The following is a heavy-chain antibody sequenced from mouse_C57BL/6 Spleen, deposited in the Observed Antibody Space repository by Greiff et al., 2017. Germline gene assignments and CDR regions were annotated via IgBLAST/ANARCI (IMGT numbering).Heavy chain of an antibody. CDR1: GFTFSDYG. CDR3: AKYYDGRGMDY. V-gene: IGHV5-17*01. J-gene: IGHJ4*01. D-gene: IGHD1-1*01. Sequence: EVKLMESGGGLVKPGGSLKLSCAASGFTFSDYGMHWVRQAPEKGLEWVAYISSGSSTIYYADTVKGRFTISRDNAKNTLFLQMTSLRSEDTAMYYCAKYYDGRGMDYWGQGTSVTVSS. CDR2: ISSGSSTI.